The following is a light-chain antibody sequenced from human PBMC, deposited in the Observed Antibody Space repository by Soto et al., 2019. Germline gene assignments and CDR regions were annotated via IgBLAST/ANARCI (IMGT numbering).Light chain of an antibody. V-gene: IGKV1-6*01. CDR1: QGIRNH. Sequence: AIQMTQSPSSLSASVGARVTITCRASQGIRNHLGWYQQKPGKAPTLLIYDASNLPSGVPSRFSGSGSGTEFTLTIFSLLPDDFATYYCQQYQIDWTFGQGTKVDIK. J-gene: IGKJ1*01. CDR2: DAS. CDR3: QQYQIDWT.